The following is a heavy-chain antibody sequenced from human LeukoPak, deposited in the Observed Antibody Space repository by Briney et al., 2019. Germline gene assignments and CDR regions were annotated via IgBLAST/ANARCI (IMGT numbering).Heavy chain of an antibody. J-gene: IGHJ5*02. CDR3: ATESVPAAITPPPNWFDP. D-gene: IGHD2-2*01. CDR1: GGSISSSSYY. Sequence: PSETLSLTCTVSGGSISSSSYYWGWIRQPPGKGLEWIGSIYYSGSTYYNPSLKSRVTISVDTSKNQFSLKLSSVTAADTAVYYCATESVPAAITPPPNWFDPWGQGTLVTVSS. V-gene: IGHV4-39*01. CDR2: IYYSGST.